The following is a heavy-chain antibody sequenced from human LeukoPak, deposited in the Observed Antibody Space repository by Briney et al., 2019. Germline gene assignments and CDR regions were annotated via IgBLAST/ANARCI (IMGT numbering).Heavy chain of an antibody. CDR3: GLRWVGGRALDY. V-gene: IGHV3-74*01. Sequence: GGSLRLSCAASGFTFSRYWMHWVRQAPGKGLVWVSRINSDGSSTSYAASVKGRFTISRDNAKNTLYLQMNSLRAEDTAVYYCGLRWVGGRALDYWGQGTLVTVSS. CDR2: INSDGSST. CDR1: GFTFSRYW. D-gene: IGHD1-26*01. J-gene: IGHJ4*02.